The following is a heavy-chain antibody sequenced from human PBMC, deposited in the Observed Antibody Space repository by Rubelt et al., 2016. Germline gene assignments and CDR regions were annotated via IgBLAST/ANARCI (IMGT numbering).Heavy chain of an antibody. V-gene: IGHV3-48*01. CDR1: GFTFNGHT. J-gene: IGHJ6*02. CDR2: ISASSTAI. CDR3: ARENWGYYYGLDV. D-gene: IGHD3-16*01. Sequence: EVQLVQSGGGLIQPGGSLRLSCVGSGFTFNGHTMSWVRQAPGKGLEWIAYISASSTAIYYADSVQGRFSISRDNAKSSLYLQMSSLRAEDTAVYYCARENWGYYYGLDVWGQGTTVTVSS.